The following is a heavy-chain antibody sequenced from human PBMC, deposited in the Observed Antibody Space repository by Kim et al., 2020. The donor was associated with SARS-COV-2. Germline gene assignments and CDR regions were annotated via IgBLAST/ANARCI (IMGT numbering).Heavy chain of an antibody. CDR2: ISSSSSYT. CDR1: GFTLSDYY. D-gene: IGHD3-22*01. Sequence: GGSLRLSCAASGFTLSDYYMSWIRQAPGKGLEWVSYISSSSSYTYYADSVKGRFTISRDNAKNSLYLQMNSLRAEDTAVYYCARDLPYYYDSSAYCYFDYWGQGNLVTVSS. CDR3: ARDLPYYYDSSAYCYFDY. J-gene: IGHJ4*02. V-gene: IGHV3-11*05.